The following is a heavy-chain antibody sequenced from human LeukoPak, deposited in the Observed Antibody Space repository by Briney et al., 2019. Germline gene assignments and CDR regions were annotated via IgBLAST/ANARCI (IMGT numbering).Heavy chain of an antibody. V-gene: IGHV3-30*18. CDR1: GFTFSTYG. J-gene: IGHJ4*02. D-gene: IGHD1-1*01. Sequence: GGSLRLSCAASGFTFSTYGMHWVRQAPGKGPEWVAVLSYDGSNKYYGDSVEGRFTISRDNSKNMFYLQMNSLRAEDTAVYYCTKDRWVPTTEKPFDHWGQGTLVTVSS. CDR2: LSYDGSNK. CDR3: TKDRWVPTTEKPFDH.